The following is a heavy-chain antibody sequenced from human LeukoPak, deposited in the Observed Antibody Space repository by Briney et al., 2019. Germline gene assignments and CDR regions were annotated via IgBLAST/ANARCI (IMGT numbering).Heavy chain of an antibody. Sequence: GGSLRLSCAASGFTFSSYSMNWVRQAPGKGLEWVSYISSSRTIYYADSVKGRFTISRDNVKNSLYLQMNNLRAEDTAVYYCARDLYGDYVFDYWGQGTLVTVSS. CDR3: ARDLYGDYVFDY. CDR2: ISSSRTI. V-gene: IGHV3-48*01. D-gene: IGHD4-17*01. CDR1: GFTFSSYS. J-gene: IGHJ4*02.